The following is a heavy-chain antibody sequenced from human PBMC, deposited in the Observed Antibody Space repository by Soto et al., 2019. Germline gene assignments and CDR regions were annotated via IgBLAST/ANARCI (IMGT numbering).Heavy chain of an antibody. CDR3: PRVAFHYSYIYN. V-gene: IGHV3-74*01. Sequence: EVQLVESGGDSVQPGGSLRLSCAASGFTFSTYWMHWVRQAPGEGLVWVSRIKGDGSSTSSADSMEGRFTISRDNAKNTVYLHMNSLRAEDTAVYYCPRVAFHYSYIYNWGQGTLVTVSS. CDR1: GFTFSTYW. D-gene: IGHD3-3*02. CDR2: IKGDGSST. J-gene: IGHJ4*02.